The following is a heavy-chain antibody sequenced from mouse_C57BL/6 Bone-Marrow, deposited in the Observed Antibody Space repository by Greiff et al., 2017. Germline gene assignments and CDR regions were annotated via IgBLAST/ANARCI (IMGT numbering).Heavy chain of an antibody. V-gene: IGHV1-76*01. J-gene: IGHJ2*01. CDR3: ASAGYYARYYY. Sequence: QVQLQQSGAELVRPGASVKLSCKASGYTFTDYYINWVKQRPGQGLEWIARIYPGGGNTYYNEKFKGKATLTADKASSTAYMQLSSLTSEDSAVYVCASAGYYARYYYWGQGTTLTVSS. CDR1: GYTFTDYY. CDR2: IYPGGGNT. D-gene: IGHD2-3*01.